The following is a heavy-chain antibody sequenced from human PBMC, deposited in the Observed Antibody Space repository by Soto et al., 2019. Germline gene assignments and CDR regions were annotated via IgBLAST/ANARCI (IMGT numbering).Heavy chain of an antibody. Sequence: PGGSLRLSCAASGLTFSSYAVCWVRQAPGKGLEWVSAISGSGGSTYYADSVKGRFTISRDNSKNTLYLQMNSLRAEDTAVYYCAKEAVRGYSYGFDYWGQGTLVTVSS. J-gene: IGHJ4*02. CDR3: AKEAVRGYSYGFDY. CDR2: ISGSGGST. V-gene: IGHV3-23*01. D-gene: IGHD5-18*01. CDR1: GLTFSSYA.